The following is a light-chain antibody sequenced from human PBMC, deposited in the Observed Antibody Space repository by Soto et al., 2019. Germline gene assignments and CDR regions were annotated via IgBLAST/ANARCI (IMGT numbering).Light chain of an antibody. V-gene: IGLV3-21*04. CDR2: NEV. Sequence: SYELTQSPSVSGAPGKTATIPCGGNNIGSKSVHWYQQKPGQAPVLVINNEVDRPSGIPERFSGSNSGNTATLTITRVDAGDEADYYCHVWDSDSDHPVFGGGTKLTVL. CDR1: NIGSKS. J-gene: IGLJ2*01. CDR3: HVWDSDSDHPV.